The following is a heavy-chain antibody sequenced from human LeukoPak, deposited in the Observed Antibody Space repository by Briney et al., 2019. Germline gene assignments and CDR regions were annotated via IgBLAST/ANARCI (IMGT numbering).Heavy chain of an antibody. Sequence: SETLSLTCAVYGGSFSGYYWSWIRQPPGKGLEWIGEINHSGSTNYNPSLKRRVTISVDTSKNQFSLKLRSVTAADTAVYYCARGLVGPAAFDPWGQGTLVTVSS. CDR3: ARGLVGPAAFDP. CDR1: GGSFSGYY. D-gene: IGHD2-2*01. J-gene: IGHJ5*02. CDR2: INHSGST. V-gene: IGHV4-34*01.